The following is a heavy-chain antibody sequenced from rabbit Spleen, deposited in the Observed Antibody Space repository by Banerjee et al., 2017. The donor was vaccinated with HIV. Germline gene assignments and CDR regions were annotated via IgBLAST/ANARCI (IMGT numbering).Heavy chain of an antibody. V-gene: IGHV1S45*01. CDR3: ARDTGSSFSSYGMDL. J-gene: IGHJ6*01. CDR1: GFSFSSGYY. Sequence: QEQLEESGGGLVKPGASLTLTCKASGFSFSSGYYMCWVRQAPGKGLEWLACIGVGSSDSTYSATWAKGRFTLSKTSSTTVTLQMTSLTVADTATYFCARDTGSSFSSYGMDLWGPGTLVTVS. CDR2: IGVGSSDST. D-gene: IGHD8-1*01.